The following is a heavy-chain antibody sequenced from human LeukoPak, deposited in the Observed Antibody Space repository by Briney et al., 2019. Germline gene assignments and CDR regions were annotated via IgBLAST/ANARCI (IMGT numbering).Heavy chain of an antibody. V-gene: IGHV4-34*01. CDR2: INHSGST. CDR3: ARDYDYVWGSYRSPRAFDI. CDR1: GGSFSGYY. Sequence: SETLSLTCAVYGGSFSGYYWSWIRQPPGKGLEWIGEINHSGSTSYNPSLKSRITISVDTSKNQFSLKLNSVTAADTAVYYCARDYDYVWGSYRSPRAFDIWGQGTMVTVSS. J-gene: IGHJ3*02. D-gene: IGHD3-16*02.